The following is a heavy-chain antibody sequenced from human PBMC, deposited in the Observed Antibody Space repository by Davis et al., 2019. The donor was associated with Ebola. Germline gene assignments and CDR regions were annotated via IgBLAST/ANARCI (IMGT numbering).Heavy chain of an antibody. J-gene: IGHJ6*02. V-gene: IGHV1-69*13. CDR2: IIPIFGTA. CDR1: GGTFSSYA. CDR3: AKIMSYYYGMDV. Sequence: AASVKVSCKASGGTFSSYAISWVRQAPGQGLEWMGGIIPIFGTANYAQKFQGRATITADESTSTAYMELSSLRSEDTAVYYCAKIMSYYYGMDVWGQGTTVTVSS.